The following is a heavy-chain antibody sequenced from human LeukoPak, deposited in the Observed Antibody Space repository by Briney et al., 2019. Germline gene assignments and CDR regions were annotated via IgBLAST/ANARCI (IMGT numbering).Heavy chain of an antibody. Sequence: SETLSLTCTVSGGSITSGAYYWAWIRQPPGRGLEWIGTIYYSGRTYYSPSLKSRVTMPVDPFNNQFSLNLRPVTHPDTALYYCARRRYYDGSGYLEWGQGTLLSVSS. D-gene: IGHD3-22*01. J-gene: IGHJ1*01. V-gene: IGHV4-39*01. CDR1: GGSITSGAYY. CDR2: IYYSGRT. CDR3: ARRRYYDGSGYLE.